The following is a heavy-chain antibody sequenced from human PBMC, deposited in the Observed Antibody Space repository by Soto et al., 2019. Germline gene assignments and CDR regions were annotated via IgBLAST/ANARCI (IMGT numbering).Heavy chain of an antibody. Sequence: EVQLVESGGGLVQPGGSLRLSCAASGFTFSSYSMNWVRQAPGKGLEWVSYISSSSSTIYYADSVKGRFTISRDNAQNSLYLQMNSLRDEDTAVYYCSKNWGWELLAFDYWGQGTLVTVSS. CDR1: GFTFSSYS. D-gene: IGHD1-26*01. CDR3: SKNWGWELLAFDY. CDR2: ISSSSSTI. V-gene: IGHV3-48*02. J-gene: IGHJ4*02.